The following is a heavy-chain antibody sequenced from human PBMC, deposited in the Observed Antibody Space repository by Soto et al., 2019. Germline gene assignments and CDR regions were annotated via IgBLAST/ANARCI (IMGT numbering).Heavy chain of an antibody. V-gene: IGHV4-59*01. D-gene: IGHD6-13*01. Sequence: QVQLQESGPGLVKPSETLSLTCTVSGGSISSYYWSWIRQPPGKGLEWIGYIYYSGSTNYNPSLKSRVTIAVDTSKNQVSLKLSSVTAADTAVYYCARRGDVGYSSSWSFDYWGQGTLVTVSS. CDR3: ARRGDVGYSSSWSFDY. CDR1: GGSISSYY. CDR2: IYYSGST. J-gene: IGHJ4*02.